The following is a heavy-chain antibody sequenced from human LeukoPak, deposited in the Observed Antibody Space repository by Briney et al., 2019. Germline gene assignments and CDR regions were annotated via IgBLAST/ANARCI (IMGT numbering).Heavy chain of an antibody. J-gene: IGHJ4*02. CDR1: GFTFSSYA. V-gene: IGHV3-23*01. Sequence: GGSLRLSCAASGFTFSSYAMSWVRQAPGKGLEWVSGISDSGGGTYYADSVKGRFTISRDNSKNTLYLQMNSLRAEDTAVYYCAKSGGNSAFCFDYWGQGTLVTVSS. CDR2: ISDSGGGT. D-gene: IGHD4-23*01. CDR3: AKSGGNSAFCFDY.